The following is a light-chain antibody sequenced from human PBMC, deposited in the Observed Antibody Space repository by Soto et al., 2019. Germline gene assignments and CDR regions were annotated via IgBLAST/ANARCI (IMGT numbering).Light chain of an antibody. CDR3: QQSYDTLGT. V-gene: IGKV1-39*01. CDR1: QGISSY. J-gene: IGKJ1*01. CDR2: AAS. Sequence: DIQMTQSPSSLSASVGDRVTITCRASQGISSYLNWYQQKPGNAPNLLISAASSLQTGVPSRFSGSGYGTDFTLTISSLQPEDFATYYCQQSYDTLGTFGQGTKVEIK.